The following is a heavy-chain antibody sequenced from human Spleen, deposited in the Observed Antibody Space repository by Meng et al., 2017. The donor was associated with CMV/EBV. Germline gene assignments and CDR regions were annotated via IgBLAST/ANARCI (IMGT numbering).Heavy chain of an antibody. V-gene: IGHV3-30-3*01. D-gene: IGHD5-24*01. CDR2: ISYDGSNK. CDR1: GFTFSDYY. CDR3: AREGRWLPCLDY. Sequence: VGCGGGFVKPGGSLRLSCAASGFTFSDYYMGWIRQSPGKGLEWVAVISYDGSNKYYADSVKGRFTISRDNSKNTLYLQMNSLRAEDTAVYYCAREGRWLPCLDYWGQGTLVTVSS. J-gene: IGHJ4*02.